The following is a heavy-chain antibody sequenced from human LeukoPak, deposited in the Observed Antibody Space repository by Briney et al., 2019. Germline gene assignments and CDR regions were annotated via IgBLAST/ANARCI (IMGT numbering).Heavy chain of an antibody. CDR1: GFTFSSYA. Sequence: GGSLRLSCAASGFTFSSYAMSWVRQAPGKGLKWVSTINDNGDGTYYADSVKGRFTISRDNAKNSLYLQMNSLRAEDTAVYYCARGSAWYDYWGQGTLVTVSS. CDR2: INDNGDGT. CDR3: ARGSAWYDY. D-gene: IGHD6-19*01. V-gene: IGHV3-23*01. J-gene: IGHJ4*02.